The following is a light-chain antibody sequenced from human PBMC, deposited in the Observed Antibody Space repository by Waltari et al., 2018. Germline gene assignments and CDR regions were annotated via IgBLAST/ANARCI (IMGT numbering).Light chain of an antibody. Sequence: EIVMTQSPATLSVSRGGSATVSCRASLSIDDSLAWYQQKPGHPPRLLIHGASTRDTGIPVRCSGSGSGTDFTLTITGLQSEDFAVYYCQQYGSSPYTFGQGTKLEIK. V-gene: IGKV3-15*01. CDR1: LSIDDS. CDR2: GAS. J-gene: IGKJ2*01. CDR3: QQYGSSPYT.